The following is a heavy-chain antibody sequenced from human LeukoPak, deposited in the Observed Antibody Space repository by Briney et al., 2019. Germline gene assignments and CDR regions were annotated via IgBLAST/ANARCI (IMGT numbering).Heavy chain of an antibody. Sequence: PSETLSLTCSVSGGSISNYYWNWLRQPAGKGLEWIGRIYASGSTNYNPSLKSRVTISMDKSKNHFSLNLKSVTAADTAFYYCARDFYGDDGHHPFDYWGQGILVTVSS. V-gene: IGHV4-4*07. J-gene: IGHJ4*02. CDR1: GGSISNYY. CDR2: IYASGST. D-gene: IGHD2/OR15-2a*01. CDR3: ARDFYGDDGHHPFDY.